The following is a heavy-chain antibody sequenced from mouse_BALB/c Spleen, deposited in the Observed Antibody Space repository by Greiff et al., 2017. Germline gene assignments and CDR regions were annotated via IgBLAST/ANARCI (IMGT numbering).Heavy chain of an antibody. Sequence: VQLQQSGPGLVAPSQSLSITCTVSGFSLTSYGVHWVRQPPGKGLEWLGVIWAGGSTNYNSALMSRLSISKDNSKSQVFLKMNSLQTDDTAMYYCARVFYDGYGGFAYWGQGTLVTVSA. CDR3: ARVFYDGYGGFAY. D-gene: IGHD2-3*01. J-gene: IGHJ3*01. CDR1: GFSLTSYG. V-gene: IGHV2-9*02. CDR2: IWAGGST.